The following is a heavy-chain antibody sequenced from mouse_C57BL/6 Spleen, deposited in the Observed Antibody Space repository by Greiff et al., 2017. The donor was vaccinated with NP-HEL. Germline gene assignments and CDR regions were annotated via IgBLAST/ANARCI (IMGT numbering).Heavy chain of an antibody. CDR3: ARVQDSSGTWFAY. Sequence: EVMLVESGGGLVKPGGSLKLSCAASGFTFSSYAMSWVRQTPEKRLEWVATISDGGSYTYYPDNVKGRFTISRDNAKNNLYLQMSHLKSEDTAMYYCARVQDSSGTWFAYWGQGTLVTVAA. J-gene: IGHJ3*01. V-gene: IGHV5-4*03. D-gene: IGHD3-2*02. CDR2: ISDGGSYT. CDR1: GFTFSSYA.